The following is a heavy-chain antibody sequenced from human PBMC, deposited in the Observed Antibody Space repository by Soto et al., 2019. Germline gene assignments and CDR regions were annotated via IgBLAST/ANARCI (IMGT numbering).Heavy chain of an antibody. CDR2: IYSGGST. J-gene: IGHJ6*02. Sequence: GGSLRLSCAASGFTVSSNYMRWVRQAPGKGLEWVSVIYSGGSTYYADSVKGRFTISRDNSKNTLYLQMNSLRAEDTAVYYCASLNSLYYDFWSGPPGMDVWGQGTTVTVSS. CDR1: GFTVSSNY. CDR3: ASLNSLYYDFWSGPPGMDV. V-gene: IGHV3-53*01. D-gene: IGHD3-3*01.